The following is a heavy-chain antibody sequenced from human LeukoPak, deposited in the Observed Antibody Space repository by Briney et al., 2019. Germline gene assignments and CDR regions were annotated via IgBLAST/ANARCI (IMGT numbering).Heavy chain of an antibody. CDR2: VYSGGST. CDR1: GFNVITNY. CDR3: ARLANPSGYWD. Sequence: GGSLGLSCAASGFNVITNYMNWVRQAPGKGLEWVSVVYSGGSTFYADSVKGRFTISGDNSKNTLFLQMNSLRVEDTAVYYCARLANPSGYWDWGQGTLVTVSS. V-gene: IGHV3-53*01. J-gene: IGHJ4*02. D-gene: IGHD3-22*01.